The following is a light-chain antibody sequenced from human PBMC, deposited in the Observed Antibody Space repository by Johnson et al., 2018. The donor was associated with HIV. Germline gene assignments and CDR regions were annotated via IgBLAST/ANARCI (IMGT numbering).Light chain of an antibody. J-gene: IGLJ1*01. V-gene: IGLV1-51*01. Sequence: QSVLTQPPSVSAAPGQKVTISCSGSSSNIGNNYVSWYQQLPGTAPKLLIYDDNKRHSGIPDRFSGSKSGTSATLGIPGLQPADEADYYCGTWDSSLSSGGVFGTGTRVTVL. CDR3: GTWDSSLSSGGV. CDR2: DDN. CDR1: SSNIGNNY.